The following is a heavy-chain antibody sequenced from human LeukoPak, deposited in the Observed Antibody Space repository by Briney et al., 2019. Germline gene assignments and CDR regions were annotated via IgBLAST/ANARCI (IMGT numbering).Heavy chain of an antibody. CDR2: IIPILGIA. V-gene: IGHV1-69*04. CDR3: ARDGVSYSSSEGGYYYGMDV. D-gene: IGHD6-13*01. Sequence: SVKVSCKASGGTFSSYAISWVRQAPGQGLEWMGRIIPILGIANYAQKFQGRVTITADKSTSTAYMELSSLRSEDTAVYYCARDGVSYSSSEGGYYYGMDVWGQGTTVTVSS. J-gene: IGHJ6*02. CDR1: GGTFSSYA.